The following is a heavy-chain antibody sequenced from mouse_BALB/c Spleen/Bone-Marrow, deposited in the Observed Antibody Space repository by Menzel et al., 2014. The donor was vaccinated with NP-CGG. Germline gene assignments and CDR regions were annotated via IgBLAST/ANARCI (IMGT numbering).Heavy chain of an antibody. J-gene: IGHJ4*01. D-gene: IGHD2-14*01. Sequence: EVKLMESGGGLVEPGGSLKLSCAASGFTFIAYTISWVRQTPEKRLEWVAYINNGGGSTYYPDTVKGRFTISRDDAKNTLNLQMSSLKSEDTAMYYCARHGEERPVLAMDYWGQGTSVTVSS. V-gene: IGHV5-12-2*01. CDR2: INNGGGST. CDR3: ARHGEERPVLAMDY. CDR1: GFTFIAYT.